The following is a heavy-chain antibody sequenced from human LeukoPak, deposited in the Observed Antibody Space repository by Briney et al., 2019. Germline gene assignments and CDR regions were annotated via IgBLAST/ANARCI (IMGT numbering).Heavy chain of an antibody. V-gene: IGHV3-48*01. CDR2: ISSIDSTI. CDR3: ARDLDGAVAFDI. J-gene: IGHJ3*02. Sequence: GGSLRLSCAASGFIFSTYSMNWVRQAPGKGLERVSYISSIDSTIYYADSVQGRFTISRDNAKNSLYLLMNSLRAEDTAVYYCARDLDGAVAFDIWGQGTMVTVSS. D-gene: IGHD1-1*01. CDR1: GFIFSTYS.